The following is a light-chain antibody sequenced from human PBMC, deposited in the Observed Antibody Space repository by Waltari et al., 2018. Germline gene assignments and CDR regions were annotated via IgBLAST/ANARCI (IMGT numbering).Light chain of an antibody. Sequence: QSALTQPASVSGSPGQSITISCTGTSSDVGSHDLVSWYQHHPGKAPKLMLYEVTKRPSGVSDRFSGSKSGNTASLTISGLQAEDGADYYCCSYAGSTTSVLFGGGTKLTVL. J-gene: IGLJ2*01. CDR1: SSDVGSHDL. CDR2: EVT. CDR3: CSYAGSTTSVL. V-gene: IGLV2-23*02.